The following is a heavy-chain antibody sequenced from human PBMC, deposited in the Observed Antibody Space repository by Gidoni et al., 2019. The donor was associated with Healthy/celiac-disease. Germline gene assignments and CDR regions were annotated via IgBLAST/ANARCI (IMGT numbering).Heavy chain of an antibody. CDR3: ARDATITMVRGVFDP. Sequence: VQLVESGGCLVQPGGSLRLSCSASGFTFSSYWMHWVRQAPGKGLVWVSRINSDGSSTSYADVVKGRSTISRDNAKNTLYQKMSSRSAEDTAVYYWARDATITMVRGVFDPWGQGTLVTVSS. J-gene: IGHJ5*02. V-gene: IGHV3-74*01. D-gene: IGHD3-10*01. CDR2: INSDGSST. CDR1: GFTFSSYW.